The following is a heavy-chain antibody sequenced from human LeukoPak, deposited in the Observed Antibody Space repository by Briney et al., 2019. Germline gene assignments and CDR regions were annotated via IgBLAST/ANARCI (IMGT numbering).Heavy chain of an antibody. D-gene: IGHD3-10*01. Sequence: GASVKVSCKASGYTFTSYYMHWVRQAPGQGLEWMGIINPSGGSTSYAQKFQDRVTMTRDMSTSTVYMELSSLRSEDTAVYYCARPPYPLWFGELHAFDIWGQGTMVTVSS. CDR2: INPSGGST. CDR3: ARPPYPLWFGELHAFDI. V-gene: IGHV1-46*01. CDR1: GYTFTSYY. J-gene: IGHJ3*02.